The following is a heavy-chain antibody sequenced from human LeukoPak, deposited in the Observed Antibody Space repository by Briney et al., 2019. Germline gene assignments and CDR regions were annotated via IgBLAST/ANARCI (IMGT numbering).Heavy chain of an antibody. J-gene: IGHJ6*03. CDR2: IGSGSNTI. V-gene: IGHV3-48*04. CDR3: ARDQPTYYDFWSGYYNHMDV. CDR1: GFTFSNYN. D-gene: IGHD3-3*01. Sequence: PGGSLRLSCAASGFTFSNYNMNWVRQAPGKGLEWISYIGSGSNTINYADSVKGRFTISRDNAKNTLYLQMNSLRAEDTAVYYCARDQPTYYDFWSGYYNHMDVWGKGTTVTVSS.